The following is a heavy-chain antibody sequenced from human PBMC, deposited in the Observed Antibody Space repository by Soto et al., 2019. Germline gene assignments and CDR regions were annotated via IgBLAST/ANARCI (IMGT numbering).Heavy chain of an antibody. V-gene: IGHV1-18*01. CDR1: GYAFMSYG. D-gene: IGHD3-10*01. J-gene: IGHJ4*02. CDR2: TVAGSGNR. Sequence: QVQLMQSGAEVTKPGASVTLSCKTSGYAFMSYGLSWVRLAPGQGLEWMGWTVAGSGNRIYAQKFQDRINMNIDTSTNTGYMELRRLRSDDSALYFCTRVEGYGSGSRHFDTWGQGTLVTVSS. CDR3: TRVEGYGSGSRHFDT.